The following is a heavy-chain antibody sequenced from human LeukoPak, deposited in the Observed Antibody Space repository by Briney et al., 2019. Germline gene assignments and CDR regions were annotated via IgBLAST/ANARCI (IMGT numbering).Heavy chain of an antibody. J-gene: IGHJ6*02. Sequence: ASVKVSCKASGYTFTSYGISWVRQAPGQGLEWMGWISAYNGNTNYAQKLQGRVTMTTDTSTSTAYMELRSLRSDDTAVYYCARVVYYYDSSGSPGGMDVWGQGTTVTVSS. CDR1: GYTFTSYG. CDR2: ISAYNGNT. D-gene: IGHD3-22*01. V-gene: IGHV1-18*01. CDR3: ARVVYYYDSSGSPGGMDV.